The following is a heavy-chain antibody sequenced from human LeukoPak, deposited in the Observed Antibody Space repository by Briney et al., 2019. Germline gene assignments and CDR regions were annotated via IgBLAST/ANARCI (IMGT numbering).Heavy chain of an antibody. CDR3: TRERAQRGYSYGPDYYYYYMDV. D-gene: IGHD5-18*01. CDR2: IRSKANSYAT. Sequence: GGSLRLSCAASGFTLSGSAMHWVRQASGKGLEWVGRIRSKANSYATAYAASVKGRFTISRDDSKNTAYLQMNSLKTEDTAVYYCTRERAQRGYSYGPDYYYYYMDVWGKGTTVTVSS. V-gene: IGHV3-73*01. CDR1: GFTLSGSA. J-gene: IGHJ6*03.